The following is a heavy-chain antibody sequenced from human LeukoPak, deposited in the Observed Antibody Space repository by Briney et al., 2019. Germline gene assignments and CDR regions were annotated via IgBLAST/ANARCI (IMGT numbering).Heavy chain of an antibody. J-gene: IGHJ5*02. CDR2: ISGSGGST. CDR3: AKVSFDVVVVAATHGWFDP. D-gene: IGHD2-15*01. Sequence: GGTLKLSCAASGFTFSSYGMSWVRQAPGKGLEWVSAISGSGGSTYYADSVKGRFTISRDNSKNTLYLQMNSLRAEDTAVYYCAKVSFDVVVVAATHGWFDPWGQGTLVTVSS. CDR1: GFTFSSYG. V-gene: IGHV3-23*01.